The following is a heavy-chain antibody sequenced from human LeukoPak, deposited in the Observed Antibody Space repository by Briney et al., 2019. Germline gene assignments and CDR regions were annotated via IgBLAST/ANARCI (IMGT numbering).Heavy chain of an antibody. J-gene: IGHJ4*02. CDR2: IYYSGST. D-gene: IGHD3-22*01. CDR3: AREAYDSSGYSPTDY. Sequence: PSETLSLTCTVSGGSISSSSYYWGWIRQPPGKGLEWIGSIYYSGSTYYNPSLKSRVTISVDTSKNQFSLKLSSVTAADTAVYYCAREAYDSSGYSPTDYWGQGTLVTVSS. CDR1: GGSISSSSYY. V-gene: IGHV4-39*01.